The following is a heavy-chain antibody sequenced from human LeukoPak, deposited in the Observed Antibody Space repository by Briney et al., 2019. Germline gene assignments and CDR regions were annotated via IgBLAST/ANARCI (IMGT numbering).Heavy chain of an antibody. V-gene: IGHV3-48*03. CDR3: AREDSGTSAEYFQH. D-gene: IGHD2-8*01. CDR2: ISGSGTTR. Sequence: GGSLRLSCAASGFTVSSNYMNWVRQAPGKGLEWVSYISGSGTTRYSADSVKGRFTISRDNAKNSLYLQMNSLRAEDTAVYYCAREDSGTSAEYFQHWGQGTLVSVSS. J-gene: IGHJ1*01. CDR1: GFTVSSNY.